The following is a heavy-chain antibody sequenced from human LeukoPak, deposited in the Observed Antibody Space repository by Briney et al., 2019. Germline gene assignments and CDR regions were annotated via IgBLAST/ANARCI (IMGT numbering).Heavy chain of an antibody. CDR3: ARAPYYYDSSGYWY. CDR2: INPNSGGT. J-gene: IGHJ4*02. V-gene: IGHV1-2*04. CDR1: GYTFTGYY. D-gene: IGHD3-22*01. Sequence: ASVKVSCKASGYTFTGYYMHWVRQAPGQGLEWMGWINPNSGGTNYAQKFQGWVTMTRDASISTAYMELSRLRSDDTAVYYCARAPYYYDSSGYWYWGQGTLVTVSS.